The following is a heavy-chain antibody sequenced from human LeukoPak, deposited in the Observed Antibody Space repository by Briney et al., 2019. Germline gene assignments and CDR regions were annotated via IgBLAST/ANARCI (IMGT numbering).Heavy chain of an antibody. D-gene: IGHD6-19*01. J-gene: IGHJ4*02. CDR2: ISSSSNI. V-gene: IGHV3-69-1*01. Sequence: GGSLRLSCAASGFAFDDYGMTWVRQAPGKGLEWVSYISSSSNIYYADSVKGRFTISRDNARNSLYLQMNSLRAEDTAVYYCARSSGWYDYWGQGTLVTVSS. CDR1: GFAFDDYG. CDR3: ARSSGWYDY.